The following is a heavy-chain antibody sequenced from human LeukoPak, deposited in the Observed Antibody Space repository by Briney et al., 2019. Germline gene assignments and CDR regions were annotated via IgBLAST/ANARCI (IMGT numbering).Heavy chain of an antibody. V-gene: IGHV3-7*01. CDR1: GFTFSSYW. J-gene: IGHJ4*02. D-gene: IGHD3-22*01. CDR3: AREPAHYYDSSGYHDY. CDR2: IKQDGSEK. Sequence: PGGSLRLSCAASGFTFSSYWMSWVRQAPGKGLKWVANIKQDGSEKYYVDSVKGRFTISRDNAKNSLYLQMNSLRAEDTAVYYCAREPAHYYDSSGYHDYWGQGTLVTVSS.